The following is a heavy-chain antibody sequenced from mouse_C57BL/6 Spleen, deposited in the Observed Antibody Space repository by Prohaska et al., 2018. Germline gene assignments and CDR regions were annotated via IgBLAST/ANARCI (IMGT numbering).Heavy chain of an antibody. CDR2: IHPNSGST. CDR1: GYTFTSYW. Sequence: QVQLQQPGAELVKPGASVKLSCKASGYTFTSYWMHWVKQRPGQGLEWIGMIHPNSGSTNYNEKFKSKATLTVDKSSSTAYMQLSSLTSEDSAVYYCASPYGYDEGFAYWGQGTLVTVSA. D-gene: IGHD2-2*01. J-gene: IGHJ3*01. CDR3: ASPYGYDEGFAY. V-gene: IGHV1-64*01.